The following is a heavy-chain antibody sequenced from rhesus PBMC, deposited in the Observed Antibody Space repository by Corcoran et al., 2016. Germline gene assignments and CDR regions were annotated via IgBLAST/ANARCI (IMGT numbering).Heavy chain of an antibody. Sequence: QVQLQESGPGLVKPSETLSLTCAVSGGSISDDYHCSWIRQPPGKGLEWIGYVYGSGGGTNYHPSLKNRVTISIDTSKNQFSLKLSSVTAADTAVYYCARRGCTGSGCYIYGLDSWGQGVVVTISS. CDR2: VYGSGGGT. V-gene: IGHV4-106*01. J-gene: IGHJ6*01. CDR3: ARRGCTGSGCYIYGLDS. CDR1: GGSISDDYH. D-gene: IGHD2-21*01.